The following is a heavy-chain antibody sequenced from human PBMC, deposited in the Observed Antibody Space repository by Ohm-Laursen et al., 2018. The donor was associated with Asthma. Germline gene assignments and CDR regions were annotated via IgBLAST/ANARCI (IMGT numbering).Heavy chain of an antibody. CDR1: GFTFDDYA. CDR2: ISWNSGSI. D-gene: IGHD5-12*01. CDR3: AIVVADDPAFDI. V-gene: IGHV3-9*01. Sequence: SLRLSCAASGFTFDDYAMHWVRQAPGKGLEWVSGISWNSGSIGYADSVKGRFTISRDNAKNSLYLQMNSLRAEDTALYYCAIVVADDPAFDIWGQGTMVTVSS. J-gene: IGHJ3*02.